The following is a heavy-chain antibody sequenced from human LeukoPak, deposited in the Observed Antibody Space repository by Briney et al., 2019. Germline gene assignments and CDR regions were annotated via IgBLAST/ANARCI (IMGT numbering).Heavy chain of an antibody. D-gene: IGHD5-18*01. CDR1: GGSISSSNYY. V-gene: IGHV4-39*01. CDR2: IYYSGST. CDR3: ARQWGYSYGHFDC. J-gene: IGHJ4*02. Sequence: SETLSLTCTVSGGSISSSNYYWGWIRQPPGKGLEWIGSIYYSGSTYYNPSLKSRVTISVDTSKNQFSLKLSSVTAADTAVYHCARQWGYSYGHFDCWGQGTLVTVSS.